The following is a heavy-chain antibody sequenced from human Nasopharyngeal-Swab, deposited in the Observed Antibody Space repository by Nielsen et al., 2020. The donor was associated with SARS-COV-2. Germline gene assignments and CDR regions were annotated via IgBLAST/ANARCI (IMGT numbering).Heavy chain of an antibody. J-gene: IGHJ5*02. V-gene: IGHV5-51*01. Sequence: GESLKISCQGSGYSFSTSWIGWVRQVPGKGPEWMGIINPSDSETRYSPSFEGQVTISADRSTSTAYLQWSSLKASDSAIYYCVRRDSRSSGVDLWGQGTLVTVSS. D-gene: IGHD6-6*01. CDR3: VRRDSRSSGVDL. CDR1: GYSFSTSW. CDR2: INPSDSET.